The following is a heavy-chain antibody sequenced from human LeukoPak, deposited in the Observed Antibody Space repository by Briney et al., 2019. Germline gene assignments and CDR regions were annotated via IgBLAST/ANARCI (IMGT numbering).Heavy chain of an antibody. CDR1: GGLISGSTYY. CDR3: TRDDSRYQHYMDV. Sequence: PSETVSLTCTVSGGLISGSTYYWGWIRQTPGKGLEWIGSIFYSGSTYYNLSLKSRVTISVDTSKNQFSLKMNSVTAADTAVYYYTRDDSRYQHYMDVWGKGTPVTVSS. D-gene: IGHD3-22*01. CDR2: IFYSGST. V-gene: IGHV4-39*07. J-gene: IGHJ6*03.